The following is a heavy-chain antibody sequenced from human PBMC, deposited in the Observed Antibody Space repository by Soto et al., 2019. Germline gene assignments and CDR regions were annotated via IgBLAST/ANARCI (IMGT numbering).Heavy chain of an antibody. V-gene: IGHV4-39*01. D-gene: IGHD6-13*01. Sequence: SETLSLTCTVSGGSISSSSYYWGWIRQPPGKGLEWIGSIYYSGSTYYNPSLKSRVTISVDTSKNQFSLKLSSVTAADTAVYYCARTTAAGKFDYWGQGTLVTVSS. CDR2: IYYSGST. CDR3: ARTTAAGKFDY. CDR1: GGSISSSSYY. J-gene: IGHJ4*02.